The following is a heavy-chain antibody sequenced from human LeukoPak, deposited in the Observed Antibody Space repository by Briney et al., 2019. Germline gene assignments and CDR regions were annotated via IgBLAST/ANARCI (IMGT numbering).Heavy chain of an antibody. V-gene: IGHV3-48*01. CDR3: ARIRAAAGTSADYYYYYYMDV. J-gene: IGHJ6*03. D-gene: IGHD6-13*01. CDR1: GFTFSSYS. CDR2: ISSSSSTI. Sequence: GGSLRLSCATSGFTFSSYSMNWVRQAPGKGLEWVSYISSSSSTIYYADSVKGRFTISRDNAKNSLYLQMNSLRAEDTAVYYCARIRAAAGTSADYYYYYYMDVWGKGTTVTISS.